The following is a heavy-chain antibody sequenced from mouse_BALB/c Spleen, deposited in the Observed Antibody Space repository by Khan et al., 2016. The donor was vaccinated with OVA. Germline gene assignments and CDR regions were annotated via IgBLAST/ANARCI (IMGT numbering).Heavy chain of an antibody. J-gene: IGHJ3*01. CDR1: GYIFTDYN. CDR2: ITPNNGDT. V-gene: IGHV1-18*01. Sequence: VQLQQSGPELVKPGASMKIPCKASGYIFTDYNMDWVKQSHGKTLEWIGDITPNNGDTIYNQKFKGKATLTVDKSSCTAYMELRSLTSDDTAVYYGARGGYGSGFAYWGQGTLVTVSA. CDR3: ARGGYGSGFAY. D-gene: IGHD1-2*01.